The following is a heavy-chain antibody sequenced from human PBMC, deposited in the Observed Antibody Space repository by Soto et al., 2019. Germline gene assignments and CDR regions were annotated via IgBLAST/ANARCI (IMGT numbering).Heavy chain of an antibody. Sequence: QVQLQESGPGLVKPSETLSLTCTVSGGSVSSGSYYWSWIRQPPGKGLEWIGYIYYSGGTNYNPSRKSRVTISVDTSKNQFSLKLSSVTAADTAVYYCARISGYSYGLPPYFDYWGQGTLVTVSS. V-gene: IGHV4-61*01. CDR2: IYYSGGT. D-gene: IGHD5-18*01. CDR3: ARISGYSYGLPPYFDY. CDR1: GGSVSSGSYY. J-gene: IGHJ4*02.